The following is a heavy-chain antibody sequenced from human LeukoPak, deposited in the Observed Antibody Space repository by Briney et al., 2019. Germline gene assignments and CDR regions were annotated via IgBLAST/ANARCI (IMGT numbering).Heavy chain of an antibody. CDR2: ISGDGGST. J-gene: IGHJ3*02. CDR1: GFTFDDYA. D-gene: IGHD3-22*01. V-gene: IGHV3-43*02. CDR3: ARGYYYDSSGYNYDAFDI. Sequence: PGGSLRLSCAASGFTFDDYAMHWVRQAPGKGLEWVSLISGDGGSTYYADSMKGRFTISRDNSKNSLYLQMNSLRTEDTALYYCARGYYYDSSGYNYDAFDIWGQGTMVTVSS.